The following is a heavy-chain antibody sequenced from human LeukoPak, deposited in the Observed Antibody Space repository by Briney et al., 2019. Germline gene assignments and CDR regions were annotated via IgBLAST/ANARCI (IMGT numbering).Heavy chain of an antibody. CDR1: GFTFSSYG. CDR2: ISHDGSNK. D-gene: IGHD3-22*01. J-gene: IGHJ4*02. CDR3: AKDLRTGLVVIGFDY. V-gene: IGHV3-30*18. Sequence: PGGSLRLSCAASGFTFSSYGMHWVRQAPGKGLEWVAVISHDGSNKYYADSVKGRFTISRDNSKNTLYLQMNSLRAEDTAVYHCAKDLRTGLVVIGFDYWGQGTLVTVSS.